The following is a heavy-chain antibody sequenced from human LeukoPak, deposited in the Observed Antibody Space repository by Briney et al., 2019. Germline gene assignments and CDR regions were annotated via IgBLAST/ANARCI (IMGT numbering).Heavy chain of an antibody. D-gene: IGHD2-15*01. CDR2: IYSDNT. V-gene: IGHV3-66*03. CDR3: AKGLPSTYPYSGNMDV. J-gene: IGHJ6*03. CDR1: GFTVSSNS. Sequence: GGSLRLSCTVSGFTVSSNSMSWVRQAPGKGLEWVSFIYSDNTHYADSVKGRFTISRDNSENTLSLQLNSLRPEDTAVYYCAKGLPSTYPYSGNMDVWGKGTTVTISS.